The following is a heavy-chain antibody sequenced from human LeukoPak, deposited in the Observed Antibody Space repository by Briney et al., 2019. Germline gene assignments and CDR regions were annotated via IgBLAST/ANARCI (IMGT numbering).Heavy chain of an antibody. V-gene: IGHV4-31*03. D-gene: IGHD5-12*01. J-gene: IGHJ4*02. CDR3: ARESGYGNFYYFDY. Sequence: SETLSLTCTVSGGSISSGGYYWSWIRQHPGKGLEWIGNIYYSGSTYYNPSLKSRVTISVDTSKKQFSLKLSSVTAADTAVCYCARESGYGNFYYFDYWGQGTLVTVSS. CDR2: IYYSGST. CDR1: GGSISSGGYY.